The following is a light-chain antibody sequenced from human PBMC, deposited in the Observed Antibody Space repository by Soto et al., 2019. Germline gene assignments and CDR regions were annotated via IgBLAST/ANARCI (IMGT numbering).Light chain of an antibody. CDR2: DVN. CDR3: ASYTAYITMV. Sequence: QSVLTQPASVSGSLGQSITISCTGTRSDIGSRNSVSWYQHHPGKAPKLMIYDVNIRPSGVSHRFSGSKSGNGASLTISGFQAEDDSDCSCASYTAYITMVFCGGTKVTDL. V-gene: IGLV2-14*03. CDR1: RSDIGSRNS. J-gene: IGLJ2*01.